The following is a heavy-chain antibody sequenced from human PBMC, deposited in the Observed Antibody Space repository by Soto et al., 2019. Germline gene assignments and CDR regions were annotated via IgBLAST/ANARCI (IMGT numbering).Heavy chain of an antibody. J-gene: IGHJ5*02. Sequence: GGSLRLSCAASGFTFSSYGMHWVRQAPGKGLEWVAVISYDGSNKYYADSVKGRFTISRDNSKNTLYLQMNSLRAEDAAVYYCAKDLSSSWYVPWFDPWGQGTRGTVPX. CDR2: ISYDGSNK. CDR1: GFTFSSYG. V-gene: IGHV3-30*18. D-gene: IGHD6-13*01. CDR3: AKDLSSSWYVPWFDP.